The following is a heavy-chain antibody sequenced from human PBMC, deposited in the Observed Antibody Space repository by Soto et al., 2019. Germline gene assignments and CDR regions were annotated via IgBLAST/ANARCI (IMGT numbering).Heavy chain of an antibody. CDR2: INPNNGGT. J-gene: IGHJ4*02. Sequence: QVQLVQSGAEVKKPGASVKVSCKASGYTFTGYYMHWVRQAPGQGLEWMGWINPNNGGTNYAQKFQGWVTMPGDTSCSSASRELSRLRSDAAAVYFCASAIGRWLQLPDWGSGTVVTVSS. D-gene: IGHD5-12*01. V-gene: IGHV1-2*04. CDR3: ASAIGRWLQLPD. CDR1: GYTFTGYY.